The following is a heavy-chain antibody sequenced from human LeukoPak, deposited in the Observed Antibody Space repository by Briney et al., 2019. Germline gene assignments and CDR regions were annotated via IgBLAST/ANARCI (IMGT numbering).Heavy chain of an antibody. CDR3: ARDGHPEPNLRFLNRRYYYYYYMDV. CDR2: IKQDGSEK. J-gene: IGHJ6*03. D-gene: IGHD3-3*01. CDR1: GFTFSSYW. V-gene: IGHV3-7*01. Sequence: PGGSLRLSCAASGFTFSSYWMSWVRQAPGKGLEWVANIKQDGSEKYYVDSVKGRFTISRDNAKNSLYLQMNSLRAEDTAVYYCARDGHPEPNLRFLNRRYYYYYYMDVWGKGTTVTVSS.